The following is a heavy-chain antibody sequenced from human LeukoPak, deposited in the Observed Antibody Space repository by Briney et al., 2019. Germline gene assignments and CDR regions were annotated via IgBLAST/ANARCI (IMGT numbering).Heavy chain of an antibody. CDR2: ISSSSSYI. J-gene: IGHJ5*02. Sequence: GGSLRLSCAASGFTFSSYSMNWVRQAPGKGLEWVSSISSSSSYIYYADSVKGRFTISRDNAKNSLYLQMNSLRAEDTAVYYCARDVTPGWSEDWFDPWGQGTLVTVSS. V-gene: IGHV3-21*01. D-gene: IGHD3-3*01. CDR1: GFTFSSYS. CDR3: ARDVTPGWSEDWFDP.